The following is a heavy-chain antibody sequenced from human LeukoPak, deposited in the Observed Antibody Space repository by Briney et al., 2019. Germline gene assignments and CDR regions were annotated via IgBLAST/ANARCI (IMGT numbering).Heavy chain of an antibody. Sequence: GGSLRLSCAASGSTFNSYSMNWVRQAPGKGLEWVSSISSSSSYIYYADSVKGRFTISRDNAKNSLYLQMNSLRAEDTAVYYCARDLYGGTGRDYWGQGTLVTVSS. V-gene: IGHV3-21*01. J-gene: IGHJ4*02. D-gene: IGHD4-23*01. CDR2: ISSSSSYI. CDR1: GSTFNSYS. CDR3: ARDLYGGTGRDY.